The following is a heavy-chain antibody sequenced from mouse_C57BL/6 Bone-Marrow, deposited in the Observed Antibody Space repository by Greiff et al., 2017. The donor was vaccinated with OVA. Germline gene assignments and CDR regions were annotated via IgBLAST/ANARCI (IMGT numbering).Heavy chain of an antibody. CDR1: GYSITSGYF. CDR2: ISYDGSN. Sequence: ESGPGLVKPSQSLSLTCSVTGYSITSGYFWNWIRQLPGNKLEWMGYISYDGSNNYNPSLKNRISITRDTSKNQFFLKLNSVTTEDTATYYCARDGGWLLLDYWGQGTALTVSS. J-gene: IGHJ2*01. V-gene: IGHV3-6*01. D-gene: IGHD2-3*01. CDR3: ARDGGWLLLDY.